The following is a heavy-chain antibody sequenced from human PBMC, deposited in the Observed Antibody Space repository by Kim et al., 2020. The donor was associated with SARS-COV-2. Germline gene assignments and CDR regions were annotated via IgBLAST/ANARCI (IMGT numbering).Heavy chain of an antibody. CDR3: ARGYYDRSGFFPYFDY. J-gene: IGHJ4*02. D-gene: IGHD3-22*01. V-gene: IGHV1-69*13. Sequence: SVKVSCKASGGSLTNYAISWVRQAPGQGLDWMGGIIPPSDTANYAQRFQGRVTITADESTSTAYLELSSPRSEDTAVYYCARGYYDRSGFFPYFDYWGQGTLVTVSS. CDR2: IIPPSDTA. CDR1: GGSLTNYA.